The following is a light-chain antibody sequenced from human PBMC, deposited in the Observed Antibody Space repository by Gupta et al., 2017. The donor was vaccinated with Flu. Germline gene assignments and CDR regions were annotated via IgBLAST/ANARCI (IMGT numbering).Light chain of an antibody. CDR1: QSLVYSDGNTY. CDR2: KIS. V-gene: IGKV2-24*01. Sequence: DIVMTQTPLSLPVTLGQPASISCRSIQSLVYSDGNTYLSWLQQRPGQPPRLLIYKISNRFYGVTARFSGSGAGTEFTLKSSRGEPEDVGVYYCMYSKHLNCFGRGTKLEIK. J-gene: IGKJ4*01. CDR3: MYSKHLNC.